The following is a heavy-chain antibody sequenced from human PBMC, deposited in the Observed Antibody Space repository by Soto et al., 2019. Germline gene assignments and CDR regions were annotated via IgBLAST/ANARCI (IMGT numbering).Heavy chain of an antibody. CDR2: IYPGDSDT. Sequence: GESLKISCKGSGYSFTSYWIGWVRQMPGKGLEWMGIIYPGDSDTRYSPSFQGQVTISADKSISTAYLQWSSLKASDTALYYCARLEGESSSWYPVNPLFDYWGQGTLVTVSS. D-gene: IGHD6-13*01. J-gene: IGHJ4*02. CDR1: GYSFTSYW. V-gene: IGHV5-51*01. CDR3: ARLEGESSSWYPVNPLFDY.